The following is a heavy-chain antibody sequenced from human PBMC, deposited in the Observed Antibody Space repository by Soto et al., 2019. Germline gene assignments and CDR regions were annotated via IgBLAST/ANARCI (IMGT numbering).Heavy chain of an antibody. Sequence: KPSETLSLTCTVSGGSISSYYWSWIRQPPGKGLEWIGYIYYSGSTNYNPSLKSRVTISVDTSKNQFSLKLSSVTAADTAVYYCARGSGITMVRGVTLDYWGQGTLVTVSS. CDR1: GGSISSYY. CDR2: IYYSGST. J-gene: IGHJ4*02. D-gene: IGHD3-10*01. CDR3: ARGSGITMVRGVTLDY. V-gene: IGHV4-59*01.